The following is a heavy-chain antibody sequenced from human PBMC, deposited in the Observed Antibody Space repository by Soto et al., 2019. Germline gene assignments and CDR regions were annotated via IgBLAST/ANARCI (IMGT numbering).Heavy chain of an antibody. J-gene: IGHJ5*01. CDR3: VSDQKKEHFETSGTNSFAT. CDR1: GLTFSTYS. D-gene: IGHD6-19*01. Sequence: GGPLRLSCVVSGLTFSTYSLNWFRQTPGKGLACFTSISKPSSYTSYNDSVKERFTISRDNAKNSMYLQMNGRRVEDTAVYYCVSDQKKEHFETSGTNSFATWGQGTLVTVSS. CDR2: ISKPSSYT. V-gene: IGHV3-21*06.